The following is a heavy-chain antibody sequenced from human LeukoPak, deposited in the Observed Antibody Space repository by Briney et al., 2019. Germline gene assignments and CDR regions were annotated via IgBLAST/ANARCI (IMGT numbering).Heavy chain of an antibody. V-gene: IGHV3-33*01. Sequence: GRSLRLSRAASGFTFSSYGMHWVRQAPGKGLEWVAVIWYDGSNKYYADSVKGRFTISRDNSKNTLYLQMNSLRAEDTAVYYCARDPTGGYYYYGMDVWGQGTTVTVSS. J-gene: IGHJ6*02. D-gene: IGHD3-16*01. CDR1: GFTFSSYG. CDR3: ARDPTGGYYYYGMDV. CDR2: IWYDGSNK.